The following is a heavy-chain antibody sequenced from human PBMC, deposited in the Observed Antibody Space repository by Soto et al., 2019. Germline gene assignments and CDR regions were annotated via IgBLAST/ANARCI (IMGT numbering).Heavy chain of an antibody. CDR2: INHSGST. J-gene: IGHJ4*02. CDR1: GGSFSGYY. CDR3: ARERYSDYDFDY. D-gene: IGHD5-12*01. V-gene: IGHV4-34*01. Sequence: SETLSLTCAVYGGSFSGYYWTWIRQPPGKGLEWIGEINHSGSTNYNPSLKSRLTISVDTSKNQFSLKLSSMTAADTAVYYCARERYSDYDFDYWGQGTLVTVSS.